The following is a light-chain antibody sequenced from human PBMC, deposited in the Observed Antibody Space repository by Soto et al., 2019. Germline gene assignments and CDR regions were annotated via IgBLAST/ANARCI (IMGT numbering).Light chain of an antibody. CDR1: QSVSSSY. CDR2: GAS. J-gene: IGKJ1*01. CDR3: QQYGSSPPWT. Sequence: EIVLTQSSVTLSLSPGERATLSCRASQSVSSSYLAWYQPKPGQAPRLLIYGASSRATGIPDRFSGSGSGTDFTLTISRLEPEDFAVYYGQQYGSSPPWTFGQGTKVDIK. V-gene: IGKV3-20*01.